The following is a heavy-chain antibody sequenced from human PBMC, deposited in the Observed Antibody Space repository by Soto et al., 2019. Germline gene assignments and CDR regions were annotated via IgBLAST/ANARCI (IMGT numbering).Heavy chain of an antibody. J-gene: IGHJ5*02. V-gene: IGHV1-2*02. CDR3: ARELVVVAATGFDP. CDR2: INPNSGGT. CDR1: GYTFTGYY. Sequence: ASVKVSCKASGYTFTGYYMHWVRQAPGQGLEWMGWINPNSGGTNYAQKFQGRVTTTRDTSISTAYMELSRLRSDDTAVYYCARELVVVAATGFDPWGQGTLVTVSS. D-gene: IGHD2-15*01.